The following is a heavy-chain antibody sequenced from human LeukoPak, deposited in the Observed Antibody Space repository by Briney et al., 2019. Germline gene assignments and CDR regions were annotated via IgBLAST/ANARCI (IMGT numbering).Heavy chain of an antibody. D-gene: IGHD6-19*01. CDR3: ARGRGQWLARGTNWYFDL. V-gene: IGHV1-8*01. CDR1: GYTFTSYD. J-gene: IGHJ2*01. Sequence: GASVKVSCKASGYTFTSYDINWVRQATGQGLEWMGWMNPNSGNTGYAQKFQGRVTMTRNTSISTAYMEPSSLRSEDTAVYYCARGRGQWLARGTNWYFDLWGRGTLVTVSS. CDR2: MNPNSGNT.